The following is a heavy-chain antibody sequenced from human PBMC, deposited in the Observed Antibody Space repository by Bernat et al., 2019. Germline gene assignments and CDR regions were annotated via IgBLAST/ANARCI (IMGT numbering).Heavy chain of an antibody. Sequence: EVQLVQSGAEVKKPGESLRISCKGSGYSFTSYWISWVRQMPGKGLEWMGRIDPSDSYTNYSPSFQGHVTISADKSISTAYLQWSSLKASDTAMYYCARLIVAAPDYYYYMDVWGKGTTVTVS. V-gene: IGHV5-10-1*03. CDR2: IDPSDSYT. CDR3: ARLIVAAPDYYYYMDV. CDR1: GYSFTSYW. J-gene: IGHJ6*03. D-gene: IGHD3-16*02.